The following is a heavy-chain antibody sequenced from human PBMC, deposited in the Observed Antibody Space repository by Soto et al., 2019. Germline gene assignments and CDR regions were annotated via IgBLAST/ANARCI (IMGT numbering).Heavy chain of an antibody. Sequence: EVQLLESGGGLEQPGESLRLSCAASGFTFNNFAMSWVRQAPGKGLEWVSAISGSGSSTYYADSVKGRFTISRDNSKKTLHLHKNSLRAEYTALYYCAKDHAGNGHWPDWYFDLWGRGTLVTVSS. CDR1: GFTFNNFA. CDR2: ISGSGSST. CDR3: AKDHAGNGHWPDWYFDL. D-gene: IGHD4-17*01. V-gene: IGHV3-23*01. J-gene: IGHJ2*01.